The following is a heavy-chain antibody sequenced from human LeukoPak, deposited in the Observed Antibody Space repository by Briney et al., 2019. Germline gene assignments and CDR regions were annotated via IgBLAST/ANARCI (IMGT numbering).Heavy chain of an antibody. D-gene: IGHD1-26*01. V-gene: IGHV4-61*02. CDR2: IYTSGST. Sequence: PSQTLSLTCTVSGGSISSGSYYWSWIRQPAGKGLEWIGRIYTSGSTNYNPSLKSRVTISVDTSKNQFSLKLSSVTAADTAVYYRARTRFPMWEYQDYWGQGTLVTVSS. CDR3: ARTRFPMWEYQDY. J-gene: IGHJ4*02. CDR1: GGSISSGSYY.